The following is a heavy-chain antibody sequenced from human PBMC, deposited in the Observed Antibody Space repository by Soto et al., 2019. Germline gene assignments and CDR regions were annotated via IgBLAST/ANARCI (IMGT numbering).Heavy chain of an antibody. D-gene: IGHD3-10*01. CDR3: AILPPFYGSAFDF. Sequence: GGSLRLSCVGSGFTFSSHTMNWVRQAPGKGLEWVSAISTTGTYIYYADSVKGRFTISRDNAKSSLDLQMNSLRADDAAVYYCAILPPFYGSAFDFWGRGTLVTVSS. J-gene: IGHJ4*02. V-gene: IGHV3-21*01. CDR2: ISTTGTYI. CDR1: GFTFSSHT.